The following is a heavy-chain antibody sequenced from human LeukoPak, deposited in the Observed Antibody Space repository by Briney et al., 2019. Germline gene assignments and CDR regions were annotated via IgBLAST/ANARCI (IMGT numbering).Heavy chain of an antibody. CDR2: MNPNSGNT. J-gene: IGHJ4*02. CDR3: ARPSGDSSGYYLDY. V-gene: IGHV1-8*03. CDR1: GYTFTSYD. Sequence: ASVKVSCKASGYTFTSYDINWVRQATGQGLEWMGWMNPNSGNTGYAQKFQGRVTITRNTSISTAYMELSSLRSEDTAVYYCARPSGDSSGYYLDYRGQGTLVTVSS. D-gene: IGHD3-22*01.